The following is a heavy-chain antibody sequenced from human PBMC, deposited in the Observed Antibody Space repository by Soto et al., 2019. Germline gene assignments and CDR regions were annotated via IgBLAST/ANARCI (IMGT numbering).Heavy chain of an antibody. J-gene: IGHJ4*02. CDR2: IYNGGGT. Sequence: EVQLVETGGGLIQPGGSLRLSCAASGFTVSGNYMSWVRQAPGKGLEWVSVIYNGGGTYYADSVKGRFTISRDNSKNKMYLQIHSRRAEDTAVYYCASTRGSSYDYWGQETMVNVSS. D-gene: IGHD6-6*01. CDR3: ASTRGSSYDY. V-gene: IGHV3-53*02. CDR1: GFTVSGNY.